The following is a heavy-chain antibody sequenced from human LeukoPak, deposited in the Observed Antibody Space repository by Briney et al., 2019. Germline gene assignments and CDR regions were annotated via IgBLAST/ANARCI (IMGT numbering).Heavy chain of an antibody. CDR3: ARFQQRGYSGYVLDY. V-gene: IGHV4-61*01. Sequence: SETLSLTCTVSGGSVSSGSYYWSWIRQPPGKGLEWIGYIYYSGSTNYNPSLKSRVIISVDTSKNQFSLKLSSVTAADTAVYYCARFQQRGYSGYVLDYWGQGTLVTVSS. D-gene: IGHD5-12*01. CDR2: IYYSGST. J-gene: IGHJ4*02. CDR1: GGSVSSGSYY.